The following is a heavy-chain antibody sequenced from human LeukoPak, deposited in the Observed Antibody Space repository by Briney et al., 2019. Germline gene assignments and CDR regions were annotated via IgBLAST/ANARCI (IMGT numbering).Heavy chain of an antibody. D-gene: IGHD6-6*01. CDR3: ARLIIEYSSSKVDYYYYYMDV. CDR1: GGPISSSSYY. CDR2: IYYSGST. Sequence: SETLSLTCTVSGGPISSSSYYWGWIRQPPGKGLEWIGIIYYSGSTYYNPSLKSRVTLSVDTSKNQFSLKLSSVTAADTAVYYCARLIIEYSSSKVDYYYYYMDVWGKGTTVTVSS. J-gene: IGHJ6*03. V-gene: IGHV4-39*01.